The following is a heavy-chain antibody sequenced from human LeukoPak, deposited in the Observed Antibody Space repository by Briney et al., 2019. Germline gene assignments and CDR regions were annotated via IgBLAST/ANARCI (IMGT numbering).Heavy chain of an antibody. D-gene: IGHD3-22*01. CDR3: ARATYYYDSSGYRAVYYFDY. CDR1: GFTFSSYG. V-gene: IGHV3-74*01. CDR2: INTDETIT. J-gene: IGHJ4*02. Sequence: PGRSLRLSCAASGFTFSSYGMHWVRQAPGKGLVWVPRINTDETITTYADSVKGRFTISRDNAKNTLYLQMNSLRAEDTAVYYCARATYYYDSSGYRAVYYFDYWGQGTLVTVSS.